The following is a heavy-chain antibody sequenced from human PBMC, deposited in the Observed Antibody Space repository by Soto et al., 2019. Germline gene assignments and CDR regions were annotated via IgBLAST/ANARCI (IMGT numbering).Heavy chain of an antibody. CDR1: GGSINNGDYY. J-gene: IGHJ4*02. Sequence: PSETLSLTCGVSGGSINNGDYYWSWIRQSPGKGLEWIGYIYYSGSTYYNPSLKSRVTISVDTSKNQFSLKLSSVTAADTAVYYCARVAANSYSTLFDYWGQGTLVTVSS. CDR2: IYYSGST. D-gene: IGHD4-4*01. V-gene: IGHV4-31*11. CDR3: ARVAANSYSTLFDY.